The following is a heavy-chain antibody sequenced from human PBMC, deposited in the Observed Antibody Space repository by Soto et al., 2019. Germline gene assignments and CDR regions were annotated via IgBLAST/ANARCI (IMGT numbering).Heavy chain of an antibody. CDR3: ASSIVGDTFYFDS. D-gene: IGHD1-26*01. Sequence: QVQLVQSGAEVKKPGSSVKVSCKASGGTFSSYAISWVRQAPGQGLEWMGGIIPIFGTANYAQKFQDRVTITADESTSPAYVELSSLRSADTAVYYYASSIVGDTFYFDSWGQGSLVTVSS. V-gene: IGHV1-69*01. J-gene: IGHJ4*02. CDR1: GGTFSSYA. CDR2: IIPIFGTA.